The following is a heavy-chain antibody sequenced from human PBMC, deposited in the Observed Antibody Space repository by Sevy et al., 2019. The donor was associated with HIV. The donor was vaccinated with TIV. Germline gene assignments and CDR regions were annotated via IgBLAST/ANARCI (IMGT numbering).Heavy chain of an antibody. V-gene: IGHV3-49*03. J-gene: IGHJ4*02. CDR3: TTPLATADTPEYFFDY. CDR2: IRRNSHEPYGGTT. CDR1: GFTFGDYA. Sequence: GGSLRLSCTSSGFTFGDYAMSWFRQAPGKGLEWVAFIRRNSHEPYGGTTEYAASVKGRFTISRDDSKSIAYLQMNSLKTEDTAVYYCTTPLATADTPEYFFDYWGQGILVTVSS. D-gene: IGHD5-12*01.